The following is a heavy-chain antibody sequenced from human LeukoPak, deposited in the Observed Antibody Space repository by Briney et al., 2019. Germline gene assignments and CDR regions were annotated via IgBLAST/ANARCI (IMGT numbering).Heavy chain of an antibody. CDR2: IWYDGSNK. CDR1: GFTFSSYG. Sequence: GGSLRLSCAASGFTFSSYGMHWVRQAPGKGLEWVAVIWYDGSNKYYADSVKGRFTISRDNSKNTLYLQMNSLRTEDTAVYYCARVQGIAAAGAFDIWGQGTMVTASS. V-gene: IGHV3-33*01. CDR3: ARVQGIAAAGAFDI. J-gene: IGHJ3*02. D-gene: IGHD6-13*01.